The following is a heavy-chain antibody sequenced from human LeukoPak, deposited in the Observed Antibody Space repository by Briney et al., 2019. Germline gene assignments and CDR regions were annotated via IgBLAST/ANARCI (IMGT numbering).Heavy chain of an antibody. V-gene: IGHV1-3*01. CDR1: GGTFSSYA. J-gene: IGHJ4*02. CDR3: ARVLLTGDSKYFDY. D-gene: IGHD7-27*01. CDR2: INAGNGNT. Sequence: ASVKVSCKASGGTFSSYAISWVRQAPGQRLEWMGWINAGNGNTKYSQKFQGRVTITRDTSASTAYMELSSLRSEDTAVYYCARVLLTGDSKYFDYWGQGTLVTVSS.